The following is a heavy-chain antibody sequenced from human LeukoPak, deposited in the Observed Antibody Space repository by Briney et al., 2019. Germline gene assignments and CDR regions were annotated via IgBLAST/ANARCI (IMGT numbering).Heavy chain of an antibody. CDR1: GGSISSGGYY. D-gene: IGHD6-13*01. CDR2: IYYSGST. J-gene: IGHJ4*02. Sequence: SQTLSLTCTVSGGSISSGGYYWSWIRQHPGKGLEWIGYIYYSGSTYYNPSLKSRVTISVDTSKNQFSLKLSSVTAADTAVYYCARDVRERPVGTYFDYWGQGILVTVSS. V-gene: IGHV4-31*03. CDR3: ARDVRERPVGTYFDY.